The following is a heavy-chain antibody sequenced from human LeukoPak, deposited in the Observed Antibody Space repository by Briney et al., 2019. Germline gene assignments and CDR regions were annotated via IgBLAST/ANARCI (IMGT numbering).Heavy chain of an antibody. CDR3: ARVGTELAFDI. D-gene: IGHD2-21*02. J-gene: IGHJ3*02. V-gene: IGHV3-21*01. CDR1: GFTFSSYS. CDR2: ISSSSYI. Sequence: GGSLRLSCAASGFTFSSYSMNWVRQAPGKGLEWVSSISSSSYIYYADSVKGRFTISRDNAKNSLYLQMNSLRAEDTAVYYCARVGTELAFDIWGQGTMVTVSS.